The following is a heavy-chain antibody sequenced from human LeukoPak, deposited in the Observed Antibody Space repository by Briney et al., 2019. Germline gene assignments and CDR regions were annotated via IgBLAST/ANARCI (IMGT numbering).Heavy chain of an antibody. V-gene: IGHV4-31*03. J-gene: IGHJ5*02. D-gene: IGHD3-9*01. CDR1: GGSISSGGYY. CDR2: IYYSGST. CDR3: ARVRSVNWLDIFDP. Sequence: SQTLSLTCTVSGGSISSGGYYWSWIRQHPGKGLEWIGYIYYSGSTYYNPSLKSRVTISVDTSKNQFSLKLSSVTAADTAVYYCARVRSVNWLDIFDPWGQGTLVTVSS.